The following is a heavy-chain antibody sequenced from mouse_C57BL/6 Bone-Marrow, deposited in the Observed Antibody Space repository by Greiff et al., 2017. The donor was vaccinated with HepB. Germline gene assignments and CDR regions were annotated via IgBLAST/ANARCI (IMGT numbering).Heavy chain of an antibody. V-gene: IGHV5-9*01. CDR1: GFTFSSYT. Sequence: EVQLVESGGGLVKPGGSLKLSCAASGFTFSSYTMSWVRQTPEKRLEWVATISGGGGNTYYPDSVKGRFTISRDNAKNTLYLQMSSLRSEDTALYYCARHETYYGSRGYFDYWGQGTTLTVSS. J-gene: IGHJ2*01. D-gene: IGHD1-1*01. CDR2: ISGGGGNT. CDR3: ARHETYYGSRGYFDY.